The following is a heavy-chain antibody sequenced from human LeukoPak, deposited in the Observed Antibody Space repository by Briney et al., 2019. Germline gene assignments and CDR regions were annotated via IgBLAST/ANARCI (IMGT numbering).Heavy chain of an antibody. CDR2: MSSSDDGR. V-gene: IGHV3-23*01. CDR3: AKAPVTSCRGAFCYPFDY. D-gene: IGHD2-15*01. CDR1: GFPFSSYA. J-gene: IGHJ4*02. Sequence: GGSLRLSCATSGFPFSSYAMSWVRQAPGKGLEWVSAMSSSDDGRYYAASVRGRFTISRDTSRSTLYLQMNSLRAEDAAVYYCAKAPVTSCRGAFCYPFDYWGQGTLVTVSS.